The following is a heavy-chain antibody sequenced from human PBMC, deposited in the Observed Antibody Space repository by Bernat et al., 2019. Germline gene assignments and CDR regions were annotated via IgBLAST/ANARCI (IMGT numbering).Heavy chain of an antibody. J-gene: IGHJ4*02. D-gene: IGHD1-26*01. CDR3: ARGWTSGSYEDY. CDR2: ISSSSSYI. V-gene: IGHV3-21*01. CDR1: GFTFSSYS. Sequence: VQLVESGGGLVKPGGSLRLSCAASGFTFSSYSMNWVRQAPGKGLEWVSSISSSSSYIYYADSVKGRFTISRDNAKNSLYLQMNSLRAEDTAVYYCARGWTSGSYEDYWGQGTLVTVSS.